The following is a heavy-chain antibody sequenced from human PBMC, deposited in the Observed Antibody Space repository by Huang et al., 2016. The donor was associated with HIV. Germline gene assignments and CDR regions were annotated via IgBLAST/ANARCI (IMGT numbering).Heavy chain of an antibody. D-gene: IGHD6-13*01. CDR1: GFTFSSYA. J-gene: IGHJ4*02. CDR3: AKADSGAAAGSLVDY. V-gene: IGHV3-23*01. Sequence: EVQLLESGGGLVQPGGSLRLSCAASGFTFSSYAMSWVRQAPGKGLVWFSSITGRGSSSYYTDSVKGRFTISRDKSKNTLYLQMNSLRAEDTAIYYCAKADSGAAAGSLVDYWGQGTLVTVSS. CDR2: ITGRGSSS.